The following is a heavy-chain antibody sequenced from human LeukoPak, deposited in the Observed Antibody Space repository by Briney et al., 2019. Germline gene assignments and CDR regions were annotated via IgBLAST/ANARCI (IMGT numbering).Heavy chain of an antibody. CDR2: ISYDGSNK. CDR3: AVRGFGDSDY. CDR1: GSTFSSYG. D-gene: IGHD3-10*01. Sequence: GGTLRLSCAASGSTFSSYGMHWVRQAPGKGLEWVAVISYDGSNKYYADSVKGRFTISRDNSKNTLYLQMNSLRAEDTAVYYCAVRGFGDSDYWGQGTLVTVSS. J-gene: IGHJ4*02. V-gene: IGHV3-30*03.